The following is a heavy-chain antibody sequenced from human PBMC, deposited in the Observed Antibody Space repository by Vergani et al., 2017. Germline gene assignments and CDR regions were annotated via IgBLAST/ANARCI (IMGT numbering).Heavy chain of an antibody. CDR3: ARDASSYSSRGFDP. D-gene: IGHD6-19*01. V-gene: IGHV1-18*01. Sequence: QVQLVQSGAEVKKPGSSVKVSCKASGGTFSSYTISWVRQAPGQGLEWMGWISAYNGNTNYAQKLQGRVPLTKDTSTSTGYMELRSLRSDDTAVYYCARDASSYSSRGFDPWGQGTLVTVSS. J-gene: IGHJ5*02. CDR2: ISAYNGNT. CDR1: GGTFSSYT.